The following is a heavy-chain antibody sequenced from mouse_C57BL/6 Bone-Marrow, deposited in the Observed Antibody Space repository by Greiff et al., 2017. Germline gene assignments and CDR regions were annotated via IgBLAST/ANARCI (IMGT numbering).Heavy chain of an antibody. V-gene: IGHV1-82*01. CDR1: GYAFSSSW. CDR3: ARSLWSYAMDY. J-gene: IGHJ4*01. D-gene: IGHD1-1*02. CDR2: IYPGDGDT. Sequence: LQESGPELVKPGASVKISCKASGYAFSSSWMNWVKQRPGKGLEWIGRIYPGDGDTNYNGKFKGKATLTADKSSSTAYMQLSSLTSEDSAVYFCARSLWSYAMDYWGQGTSVTVSS.